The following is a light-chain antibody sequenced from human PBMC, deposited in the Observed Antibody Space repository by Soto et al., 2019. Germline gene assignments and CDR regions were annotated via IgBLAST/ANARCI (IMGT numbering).Light chain of an antibody. V-gene: IGLV2-11*01. Sequence: QSALTHPRSVYGSPGQSVTISCTGTSSDVGGYNYVSWYQQHPGKAPKLIIYDVSKRPSGVPDRFSGYKSGNTASLTISGLQAADETDYYCCSYADSYPYVFGTGNKLTVL. CDR3: CSYADSYPYV. J-gene: IGLJ1*01. CDR1: SSDVGGYNY. CDR2: DVS.